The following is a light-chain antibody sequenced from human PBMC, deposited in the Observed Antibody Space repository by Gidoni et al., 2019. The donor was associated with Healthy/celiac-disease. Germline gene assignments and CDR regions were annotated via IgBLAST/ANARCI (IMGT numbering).Light chain of an antibody. CDR1: QSVISY. CDR3: QQRSNWPWT. CDR2: DAS. V-gene: IGKV3-11*01. J-gene: IGKJ1*01. Sequence: EIVLTESPATLSLSPGERATLACRASQSVISYLAWYQQKPGQAPRLLIYDASNRATGIPARFSGSGSGTDFTLTISSLEPEDFAVYYCQQRSNWPWTFGQXTKVEIK.